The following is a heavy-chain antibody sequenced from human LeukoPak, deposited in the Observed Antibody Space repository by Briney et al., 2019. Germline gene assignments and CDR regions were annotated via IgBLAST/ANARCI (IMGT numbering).Heavy chain of an antibody. V-gene: IGHV3-30*18. CDR3: AKEGRYYDSSGYYSDAFDI. CDR1: GFTFLSYG. Sequence: SGGSLRLSCAASGFTFLSYGIHWVRQAPGKGLEWVAVISYDGSNKYYADSVKGRFTISRDNSKNTLYLQMNTLRAEDTAVYYCAKEGRYYDSSGYYSDAFDIWGQGTMVTVSS. D-gene: IGHD3-22*01. CDR2: ISYDGSNK. J-gene: IGHJ3*02.